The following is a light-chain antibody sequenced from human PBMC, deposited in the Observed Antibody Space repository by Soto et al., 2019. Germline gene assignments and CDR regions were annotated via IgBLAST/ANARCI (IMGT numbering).Light chain of an antibody. V-gene: IGKV1-5*03. Sequence: DIHMTQSPSTLSGSVGDRVTITCRASQTISSWLAWYQQKPGKAPKLLIYKASTLKSGVPSRFSGSGSGTEFTLTISSLQPDDFATYCCHHYNSYSEAFGQGTKVDSK. CDR3: HHYNSYSEA. CDR2: KAS. CDR1: QTISSW. J-gene: IGKJ1*01.